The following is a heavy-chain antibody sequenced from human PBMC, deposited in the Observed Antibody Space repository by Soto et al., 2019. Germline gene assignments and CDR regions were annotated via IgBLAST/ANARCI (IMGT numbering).Heavy chain of an antibody. D-gene: IGHD3-9*01. CDR1: GGTFSSYA. CDR2: IIPIFGTA. CDR3: ASPRDFDWEKVGYYYYGMDV. Sequence: ASVKVSCKASGGTFSSYAISWVRQAPGQGLEWMGGIIPIFGTANYAQKFQGRVTITADESTSTAYMGLSSLRSEDTAVYYCASPRDFDWEKVGYYYYGMDVWGQGTTVTVSS. J-gene: IGHJ6*02. V-gene: IGHV1-69*13.